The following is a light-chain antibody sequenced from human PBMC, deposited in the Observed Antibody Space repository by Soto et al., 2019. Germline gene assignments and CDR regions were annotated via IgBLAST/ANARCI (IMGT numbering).Light chain of an antibody. CDR1: ETVTSTH. V-gene: IGKV3-20*01. CDR3: QQYGDSLSIT. CDR2: GAP. J-gene: IGKJ5*01. Sequence: EIVLTQSPGTLSLSPGERATLSCRASETVTSTHLAWYQQKPGQPPRLLIYGAPSRATGIPDRFTGSGSGTDFTLTITRVEPEDFAVYYCQQYGDSLSITFGQGTRLEIK.